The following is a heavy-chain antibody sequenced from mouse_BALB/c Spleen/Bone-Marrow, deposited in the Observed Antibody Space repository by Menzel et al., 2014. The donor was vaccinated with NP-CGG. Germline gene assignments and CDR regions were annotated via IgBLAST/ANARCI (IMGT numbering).Heavy chain of an antibody. CDR2: IDPATGHT. Sequence: EEQLPASGAELVKPGASVKLSCTASGFNIKDTYMRWVKQRPEQGLTWIGRIDPATGHTKYDQTFSGEAPTTADTSSNPAYLQPSSLTSEDTAVYYCASYYYGSSSFAYWGQGTLVTVSA. V-gene: IGHV14-3*02. J-gene: IGHJ3*01. CDR1: GFNIKDTY. CDR3: ASYYYGSSSFAY. D-gene: IGHD1-1*01.